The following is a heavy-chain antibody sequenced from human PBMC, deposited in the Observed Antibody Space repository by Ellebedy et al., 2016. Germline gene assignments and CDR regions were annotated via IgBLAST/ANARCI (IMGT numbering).Heavy chain of an antibody. V-gene: IGHV1-18*01. D-gene: IGHD5-18*01. Sequence: ASVKVSCKASGGTFSNFAISWVRQAPGQGLEWMGWISTYDGNTNFAQKFQGRVTMTTDTSTSTAYLNLRSLNSDDTAVYYCARDIGYGCDYWGQGTLVTVSS. J-gene: IGHJ4*02. CDR3: ARDIGYGCDY. CDR2: ISTYDGNT. CDR1: GGTFSNFA.